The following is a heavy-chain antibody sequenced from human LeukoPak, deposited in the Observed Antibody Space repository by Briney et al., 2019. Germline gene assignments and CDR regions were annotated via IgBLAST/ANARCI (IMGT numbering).Heavy chain of an antibody. Sequence: PGGSLRLSCAASGFTFSRYAMSWARQGPGKGLEWVSAISGGSADTYYADSVKGRFTISRDNSKNTLFLEMNSLRAEDTAVYYCAKIHYESGSYRHFDYWGQGTLVTVSS. J-gene: IGHJ4*02. CDR2: ISGGSADT. D-gene: IGHD1-26*01. V-gene: IGHV3-23*01. CDR1: GFTFSRYA. CDR3: AKIHYESGSYRHFDY.